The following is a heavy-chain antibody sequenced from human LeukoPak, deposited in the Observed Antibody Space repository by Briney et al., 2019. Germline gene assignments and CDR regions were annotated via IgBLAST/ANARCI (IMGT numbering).Heavy chain of an antibody. CDR2: IYPGDSDT. Sequence: GESLKISRKGFGYSFTSYWIGWVRQMPGKGLECMGIIYPGDSDTRYSPSFQGQVTISADKSISTAYLQWSSLKASDTAMYYCARHETGPYFDYWGQGTLVTVSS. CDR3: ARHETGPYFDY. D-gene: IGHD1-1*01. V-gene: IGHV5-51*01. J-gene: IGHJ4*02. CDR1: GYSFTSYW.